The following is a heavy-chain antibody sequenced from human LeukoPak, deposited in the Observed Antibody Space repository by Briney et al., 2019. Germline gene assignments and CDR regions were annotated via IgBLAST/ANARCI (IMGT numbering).Heavy chain of an antibody. Sequence: PGGSLRLSCAASGFTVTNAWMHWVRQAPGKGLEWVGRMKSESGGGATDYAAPVKGRFTISRDDSKNTLYLQMNRLKTEDTAVYYCTTRAPDGIVPRWGQGTLVTVSS. J-gene: IGHJ4*02. CDR3: TTRAPDGIVPR. CDR1: GFTVTNAW. V-gene: IGHV3-15*07. D-gene: IGHD3-16*02. CDR2: MKSESGGGAT.